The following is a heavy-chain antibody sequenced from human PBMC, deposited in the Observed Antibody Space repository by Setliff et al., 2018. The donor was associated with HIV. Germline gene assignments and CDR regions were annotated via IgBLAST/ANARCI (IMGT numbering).Heavy chain of an antibody. V-gene: IGHV4-34*01. Sequence: SETLSLTCAVYGGSFSDNYWSWSRQSPGKGLEWIGEINHSGRTKYSPSLRSRVSISVDTSKTQFSLKLSSVTAADTAVYYRARVSSTYWYSIFRNYYYHMDVWGKGTTVTVSS. D-gene: IGHD2-8*02. CDR1: GGSFSDNY. J-gene: IGHJ6*03. CDR3: ARVSSTYWYSIFRNYYYHMDV. CDR2: INHSGRT.